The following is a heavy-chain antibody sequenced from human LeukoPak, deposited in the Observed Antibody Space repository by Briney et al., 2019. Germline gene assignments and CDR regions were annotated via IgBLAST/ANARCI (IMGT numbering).Heavy chain of an antibody. D-gene: IGHD3-22*01. CDR2: ISASGGST. Sequence: GSLRLSCAASGFTFSSSAMSWVRQVPGKGLEWVSGISASGGSTYYADSVRGRFTISRDNAKNSLYLQMNSLRAEDTALYYCAKDISLDSSGYSTTFDYWGQGTLVTVSS. V-gene: IGHV3-23*01. CDR1: GFTFSSSA. J-gene: IGHJ4*02. CDR3: AKDISLDSSGYSTTFDY.